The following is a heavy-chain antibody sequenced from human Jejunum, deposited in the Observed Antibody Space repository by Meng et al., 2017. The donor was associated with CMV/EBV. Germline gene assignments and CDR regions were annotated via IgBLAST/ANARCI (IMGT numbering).Heavy chain of an antibody. Sequence: FTFGDYGMIWVRQAQGKGLEWVSGVNENGRSTAYADSVKGRFTISRDNAKNSLFLQMNSLRDEDTALYHCARRSGHCTGSCYEDYWGQGTLVTVSS. CDR3: ARRSGHCTGSCYEDY. J-gene: IGHJ4*02. V-gene: IGHV3-20*01. CDR2: VNENGRST. D-gene: IGHD2-8*02. CDR1: FTFGDYG.